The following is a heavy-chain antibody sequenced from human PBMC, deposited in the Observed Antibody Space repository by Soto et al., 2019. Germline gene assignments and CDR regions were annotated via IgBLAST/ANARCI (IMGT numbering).Heavy chain of an antibody. V-gene: IGHV3-30*03. CDR3: ARQSDGWEHYYFVY. Sequence: QVHLVESGGGVVQPGTSLRLSCAASGFIFSDFGMHWVRQTPGRGLEWVADISDDGSEENYADSVKGRSTISRDNSNNTLYLEMGSLRAEDTAVYYCARQSDGWEHYYFVYWGQGTLLTVSS. CDR2: ISDDGSEE. J-gene: IGHJ4*02. D-gene: IGHD1-26*01. CDR1: GFIFSDFG.